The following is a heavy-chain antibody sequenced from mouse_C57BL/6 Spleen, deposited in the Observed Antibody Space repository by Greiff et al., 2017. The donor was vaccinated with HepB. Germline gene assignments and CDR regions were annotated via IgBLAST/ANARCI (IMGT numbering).Heavy chain of an antibody. Sequence: QVQLQQPGAERVKPGASVKLSCKASGYTFTSYWMHWVKQRPGQGLEWIGMIHPNSGNTNYNEKFKSKATLTVDKSSSTAYMQLSSLTSEDSAVYYCAATTVVPFDYWGQGTTLTVSS. J-gene: IGHJ2*01. CDR1: GYTFTSYW. V-gene: IGHV1-64*01. CDR3: AATTVVPFDY. D-gene: IGHD1-1*01. CDR2: IHPNSGNT.